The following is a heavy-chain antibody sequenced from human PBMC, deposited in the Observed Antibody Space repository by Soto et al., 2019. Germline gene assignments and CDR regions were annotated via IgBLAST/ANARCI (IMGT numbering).Heavy chain of an antibody. CDR3: ARISYGGSSAADY. D-gene: IGHD2-15*01. Sequence: PVGSLRLSCAASGFTFSNYWMHWVRQAPGKGLVWVSRINSDGSSTTYADSVKGRFIISRDNAKNTLCLQMDSLRAEDTALYYCARISYGGSSAADYWGQGT. J-gene: IGHJ4*02. CDR1: GFTFSNYW. V-gene: IGHV3-74*01. CDR2: INSDGSST.